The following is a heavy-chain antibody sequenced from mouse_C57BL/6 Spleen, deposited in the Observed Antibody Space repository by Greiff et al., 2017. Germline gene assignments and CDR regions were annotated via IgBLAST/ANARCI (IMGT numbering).Heavy chain of an antibody. J-gene: IGHJ4*01. D-gene: IGHD2-3*01. V-gene: IGHV5-15*01. CDR2: ISNLAYSI. Sequence: EVQGVESGGGLVQPGGSLKLSCAASGFTFSDYGMAWVRQAPRKGPEWVAFISNLAYSIYYADTVTGRFTISRENAKNTLYLEMSSLRSEDTAMYYCARRNDGYYYAMDYWGQGTSVTVSS. CDR3: ARRNDGYYYAMDY. CDR1: GFTFSDYG.